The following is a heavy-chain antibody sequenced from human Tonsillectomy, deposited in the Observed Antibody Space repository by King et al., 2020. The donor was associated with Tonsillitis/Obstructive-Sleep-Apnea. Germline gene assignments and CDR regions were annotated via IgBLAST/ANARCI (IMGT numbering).Heavy chain of an antibody. D-gene: IGHD2-2*01. CDR2: IYYSGST. CDR1: GGSISSSSYY. Sequence: QLQESGPGLVKPSETLSLTCTVSGGSISSSSYYWGWIRQPPGKGLEWIGSIYYSGSTYYNPSLKSRVTISVDTSKNQFSLKLSSVTAADTAVYYCATYCSSTSCYGGYWGQGTRVTVSS. V-gene: IGHV4-39*01. J-gene: IGHJ4*02. CDR3: ATYCSSTSCYGGY.